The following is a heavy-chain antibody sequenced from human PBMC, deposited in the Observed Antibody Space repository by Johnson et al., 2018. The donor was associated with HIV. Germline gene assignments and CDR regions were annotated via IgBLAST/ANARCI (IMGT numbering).Heavy chain of an antibody. D-gene: IGHD6-13*01. Sequence: QVQLVESGGGVVQPGGSLRLSCAASGFTFSSYGMHWVRQAPGKGLQWVAFIRYDGSNKYYVDSVKGRFTISRDNAKNSLYLQMNSLRAEDTAVYYCAKDRGLLAARLGAFDIWGQGTMVTVSS. V-gene: IGHV3-30*02. CDR2: IRYDGSNK. CDR1: GFTFSSYG. J-gene: IGHJ3*02. CDR3: AKDRGLLAARLGAFDI.